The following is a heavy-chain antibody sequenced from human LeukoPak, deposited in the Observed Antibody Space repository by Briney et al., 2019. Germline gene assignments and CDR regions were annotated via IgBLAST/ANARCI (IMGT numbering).Heavy chain of an antibody. CDR2: ISSSGSTI. CDR3: ARDLDYGDYVLDY. CDR1: GFTFSSYS. J-gene: IGHJ4*02. V-gene: IGHV3-48*04. D-gene: IGHD4-17*01. Sequence: GGSLRLSCAASGFTFSSYSMNWVRQAPGKGLEWVSYISSSGSTIYYADSVKGRFTISRDNAKNSLYLQMNSLRAEDTAVYYCARDLDYGDYVLDYWGQGTLVTVSS.